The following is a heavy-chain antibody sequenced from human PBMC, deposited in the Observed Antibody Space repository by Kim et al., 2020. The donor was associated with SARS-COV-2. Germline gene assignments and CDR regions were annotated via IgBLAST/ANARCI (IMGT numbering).Heavy chain of an antibody. D-gene: IGHD4-17*01. Sequence: SVKVSCKASGGTFSSYAISWVRQAPGQGLEWMGGIIPIFGTANYAQKFQGRVTITADKSTSTAYMELSSLRSEDTAVYYCARRNYGGKYFDLWGRGTLVTVSS. CDR1: GGTFSSYA. J-gene: IGHJ2*01. CDR3: ARRNYGGKYFDL. V-gene: IGHV1-69*06. CDR2: IIPIFGTA.